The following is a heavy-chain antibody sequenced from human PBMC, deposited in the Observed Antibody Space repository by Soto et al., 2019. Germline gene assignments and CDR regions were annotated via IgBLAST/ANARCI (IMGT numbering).Heavy chain of an antibody. Sequence: GGSLRLSCAASGFTFSSYVMHWVRQAPGKGLEWVTVIWYDGSNKYYADSVKGRFTISRDNSKNTLYLQMNSLRAEDTAVYYCASSSYTSSWYPPYYYYCGMDVWGQGTTVTVSS. V-gene: IGHV3-33*01. D-gene: IGHD6-13*01. CDR2: IWYDGSNK. CDR3: ASSSYTSSWYPPYYYYCGMDV. CDR1: GFTFSSYV. J-gene: IGHJ6*02.